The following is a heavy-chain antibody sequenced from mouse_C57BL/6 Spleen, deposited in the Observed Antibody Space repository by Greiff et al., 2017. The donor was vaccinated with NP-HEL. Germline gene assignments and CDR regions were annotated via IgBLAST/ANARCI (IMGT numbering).Heavy chain of an antibody. CDR1: GYAFSSSW. CDR2: IYPGDGDT. J-gene: IGHJ3*01. V-gene: IGHV1-82*01. Sequence: VQLQQSGPELVKPGASVKISCKASGYAFSSSWMNWVKQRPGKGLEWIGRIYPGDGDTNYNGKFKGKATLTADKSSSTAYMQLSSLTSEDSAVYFCARWDYYGSSSAWFAYWGQGTLVTVSA. D-gene: IGHD1-1*01. CDR3: ARWDYYGSSSAWFAY.